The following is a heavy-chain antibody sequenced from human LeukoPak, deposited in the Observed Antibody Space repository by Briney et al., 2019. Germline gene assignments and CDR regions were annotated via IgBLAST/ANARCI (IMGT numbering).Heavy chain of an antibody. J-gene: IGHJ4*02. CDR2: INQGGSVK. Sequence: PGGSLRLSCAASGFTFRSHWMSWVRQAPGKGLEWVANINQGGSVKYYVDSVKGRFTISRDDAKNSLYVQMNSLGDEDTAVYYGARVGYSGWNLEYWGQGTLVTVSS. CDR3: ARVGYSGWNLEY. D-gene: IGHD5-12*01. V-gene: IGHV3-7*01. CDR1: GFTFRSHW.